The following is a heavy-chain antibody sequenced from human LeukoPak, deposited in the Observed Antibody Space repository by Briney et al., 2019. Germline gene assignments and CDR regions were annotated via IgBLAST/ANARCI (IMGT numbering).Heavy chain of an antibody. Sequence: PGGSLRLPCAASGFTFSSYAMSWVRQAPGKGLEWVSAISGSGGSTYYADSVKGRFTISRDNSKNTLYLQMNSLRAEDTAVYYCAKVLLWFGESLDYWGQGTLVTVSS. D-gene: IGHD3-10*01. CDR2: ISGSGGST. V-gene: IGHV3-23*01. CDR3: AKVLLWFGESLDY. J-gene: IGHJ4*02. CDR1: GFTFSSYA.